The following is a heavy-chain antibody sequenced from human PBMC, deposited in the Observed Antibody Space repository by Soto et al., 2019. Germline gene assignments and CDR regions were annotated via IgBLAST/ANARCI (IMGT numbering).Heavy chain of an antibody. CDR1: GGSISSSNW. CDR2: IYHSGST. Sequence: QVQLQESGPGLVKPSGTLSLTCAVSGGSISSSNWWSWVRQPPGKGLEWIGEIYHSGSTNYNPSLRSRDTISVDKSKNQFSLKLSSVTAAHTAVYYCARGLCRLSPLDYWGKGTVVTVSS. V-gene: IGHV4-4*02. J-gene: IGHJ4*02. CDR3: ARGLCRLSPLDY. D-gene: IGHD3-16*01.